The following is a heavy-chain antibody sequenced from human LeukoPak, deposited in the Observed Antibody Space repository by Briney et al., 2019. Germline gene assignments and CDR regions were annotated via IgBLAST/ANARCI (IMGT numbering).Heavy chain of an antibody. CDR2: VTSNGCST. CDR1: GFTFTTYA. D-gene: IGHD1-20*01. V-gene: IGHV3-64*02. CDR3: ARGSSKGITGSRGGFDI. J-gene: IGHJ3*02. Sequence: GGSLRLSCAASGFTFTTYAMRWVRQAPGKGLEYVSSVTSNGCSTYYADSVKGRFTISRDNSKNTVYLQMGSLTAEDMAVYYCARGSSKGITGSRGGFDIWGQGTMVTVSS.